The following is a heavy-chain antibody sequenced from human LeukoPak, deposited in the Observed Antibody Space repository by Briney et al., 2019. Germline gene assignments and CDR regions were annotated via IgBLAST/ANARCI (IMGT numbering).Heavy chain of an antibody. V-gene: IGHV4-34*12. Sequence: SETLSLTCAVYGGTFRGYFWSWIRQPPGKRLEWIGEIFHSGSINYNPSLKSRVTISIDKSKNQFSLKLSSVTAADTAVYYCARVGQYSGSYYANFQHWGQGTLVTVSS. CDR1: GGTFRGYF. CDR2: IFHSGSI. J-gene: IGHJ1*01. D-gene: IGHD1-26*01. CDR3: ARVGQYSGSYYANFQH.